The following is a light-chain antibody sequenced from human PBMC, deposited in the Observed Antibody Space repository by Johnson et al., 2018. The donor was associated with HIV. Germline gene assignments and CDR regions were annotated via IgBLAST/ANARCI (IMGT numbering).Light chain of an antibody. CDR1: SSNIGNNY. CDR3: GTWDRLSAGGV. Sequence: QAALTQPPSVSAAPGQKVTISCSGSSSNIGNNYVSWYQQLPGTAPKLLIYDNNKRPSGIPDRFSGSKSGPSATLGITGLQTGDEADYYCGTWDRLSAGGVFGTGTKLFVL. V-gene: IGLV1-51*01. J-gene: IGLJ1*01. CDR2: DNN.